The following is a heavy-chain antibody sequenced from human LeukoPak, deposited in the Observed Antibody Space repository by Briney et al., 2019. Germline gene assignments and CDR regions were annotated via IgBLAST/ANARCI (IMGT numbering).Heavy chain of an antibody. CDR3: ARPMYERELFDFDY. CDR2: ISGSGGST. Sequence: GGSLRLSCAASGFTFSSYAMSWVRQAPGKGLEWVSAISGSGGSTYYADSVKGRFTISRDNSKNTLYLQMNSLRAEDTAVYYCARPMYERELFDFDYWGQGTLVTVSS. D-gene: IGHD1-26*01. V-gene: IGHV3-23*01. CDR1: GFTFSSYA. J-gene: IGHJ4*02.